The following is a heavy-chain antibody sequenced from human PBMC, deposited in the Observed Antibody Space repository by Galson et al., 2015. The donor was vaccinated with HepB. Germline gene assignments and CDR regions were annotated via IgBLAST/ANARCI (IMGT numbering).Heavy chain of an antibody. V-gene: IGHV3-30-3*01. CDR1: GFTFSSYA. J-gene: IGHJ3*02. CDR2: ISYDGSNK. Sequence: SLRLSCAASGFTFSSYAMHWVRQAPGKGLEWVAVISYDGSNKYYADSVKGRFTISRDNSKNTLYLRMNSLRAEDTAVYYCARRAWTPDQTFDIWGQGTMVTVSS. CDR3: ARRAWTPDQTFDI. D-gene: IGHD1-1*01.